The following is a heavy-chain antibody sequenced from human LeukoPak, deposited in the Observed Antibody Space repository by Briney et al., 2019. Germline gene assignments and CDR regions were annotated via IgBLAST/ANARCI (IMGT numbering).Heavy chain of an antibody. CDR3: VRRGAQNAFDI. CDR1: GYTFTSYD. CDR2: MNPNSGNT. V-gene: IGHV1-8*03. J-gene: IGHJ3*02. D-gene: IGHD3-16*01. Sequence: ASVKVSCKASGYTFTSYDINWVRQATGQGLEWMGWMNPNSGNTGYAQKFQGRVTITRNTSISTAYMVLSSLRSDDMAVYYCVRRGAQNAFDIWGQGTMVTVSS.